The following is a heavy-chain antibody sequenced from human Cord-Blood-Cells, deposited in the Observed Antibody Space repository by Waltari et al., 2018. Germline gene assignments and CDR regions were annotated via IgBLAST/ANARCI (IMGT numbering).Heavy chain of an antibody. J-gene: IGHJ4*02. D-gene: IGHD2-21*02. CDR3: AKDFKAVVTHPDY. CDR1: SYG. Sequence: SYGMHWVRQAPGKGLEWVAVISYDGSNKYYADSVKGRFTISRDNSKNTLYLQMNSLRAEDTAVYYCAKDFKAVVTHPDYWGQGTLVTVSS. V-gene: IGHV3-30*18. CDR2: ISYDGSNK.